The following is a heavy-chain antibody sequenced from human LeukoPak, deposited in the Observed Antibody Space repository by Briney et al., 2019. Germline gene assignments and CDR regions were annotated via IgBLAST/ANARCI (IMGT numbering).Heavy chain of an antibody. Sequence: ASVKVSCKASGGTFSSYAISWVRQAPGQGLEWMGGIIPIFGTANYAQKFQGRVTITADESTSTAYMELSSLRSEDTAVYYCARELESEYCGGDCPHTNWFDPWGQGTPVTVSS. CDR2: IIPIFGTA. V-gene: IGHV1-69*13. J-gene: IGHJ5*02. D-gene: IGHD2-21*01. CDR3: ARELESEYCGGDCPHTNWFDP. CDR1: GGTFSSYA.